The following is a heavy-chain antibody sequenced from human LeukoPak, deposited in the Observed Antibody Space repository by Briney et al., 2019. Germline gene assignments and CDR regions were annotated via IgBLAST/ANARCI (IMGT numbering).Heavy chain of an antibody. Sequence: GGSLRLSCVASGFTFGTYWMSWVRQAPGKGLEWVANVKQDGSETYYGDSVKGRFTISKDSARNSLYLQMNSRRVDDTAVYYCARVGPPYAMDVWGQGTTVTVSS. V-gene: IGHV3-7*04. CDR1: GFTFGTYW. CDR3: ARVGPPYAMDV. CDR2: VKQDGSET. J-gene: IGHJ6*02.